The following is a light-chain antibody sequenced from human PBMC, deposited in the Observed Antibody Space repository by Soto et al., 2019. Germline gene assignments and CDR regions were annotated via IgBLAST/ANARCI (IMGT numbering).Light chain of an antibody. J-gene: IGKJ1*01. CDR3: QQYRNWPRT. CDR2: GAS. Sequence: EIVMTQSPATLSLSPGERATLSCRASQSVSSNLAWYQQKPGQAPRLLFYGASSRATGIPGRFSGRGSGTEFTLTINNLQSEDFAVYYCQQYRNWPRTFGQGTKVDI. CDR1: QSVSSN. V-gene: IGKV3D-15*01.